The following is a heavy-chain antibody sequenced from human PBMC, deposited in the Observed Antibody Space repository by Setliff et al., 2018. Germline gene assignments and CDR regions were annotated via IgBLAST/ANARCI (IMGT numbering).Heavy chain of an antibody. D-gene: IGHD3-10*01. Sequence: SETLSLTCTVSGGSISTSSHHWVWVRQSPGKGLEWIGTIYSSGTTYYNLSLKSRVTISLDTSKSQFSLNLGSVTAADTAVYYCTRRPRGRAAFDIWGQGTMVTVSS. CDR3: TRRPRGRAAFDI. V-gene: IGHV4-39*01. CDR2: IYSSGTT. J-gene: IGHJ3*02. CDR1: GGSISTSSHH.